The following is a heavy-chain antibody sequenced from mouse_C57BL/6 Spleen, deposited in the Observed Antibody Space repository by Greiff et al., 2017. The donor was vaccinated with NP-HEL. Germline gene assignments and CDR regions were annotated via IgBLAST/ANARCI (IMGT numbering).Heavy chain of an antibody. J-gene: IGHJ2*01. CDR3: ARYDYYFDY. CDR2: ISYDGSN. CDR1: GYSITSGYY. Sequence: EVQRVESGPGLVKPSQSLSLTCSVTGYSITSGYYWNWIRQFPGNKLEWMGYISYDGSNNSNPSLKNRISITRDTSKNQFFLKLNSVTTEDTATYYCARYDYYFDYWGQGTTLTVSS. D-gene: IGHD2-4*01. V-gene: IGHV3-6*01.